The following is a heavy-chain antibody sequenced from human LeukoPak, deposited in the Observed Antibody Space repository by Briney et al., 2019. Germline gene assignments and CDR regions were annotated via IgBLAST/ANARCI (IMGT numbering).Heavy chain of an antibody. D-gene: IGHD5-24*01. V-gene: IGHV3-30*18. J-gene: IGHJ4*02. CDR2: ISYDGSNK. Sequence: GRSLRLSCAASGFTFSSYGMHWVRQAPGKGLEWVAVISYDGSNKYYADSVKGRFTISRDNSKNTLYLQMNSLRAEDTAVYYCAKGHRDGYNPFDYWGQGTLVTVSS. CDR3: AKGHRDGYNPFDY. CDR1: GFTFSSYG.